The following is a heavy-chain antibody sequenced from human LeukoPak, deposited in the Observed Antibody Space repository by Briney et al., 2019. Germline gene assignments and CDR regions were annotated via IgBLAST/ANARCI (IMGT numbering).Heavy chain of an antibody. D-gene: IGHD3-3*02. CDR1: GFTFSTYV. V-gene: IGHV3-23*01. Sequence: PGGSLRLSCAASGFTFSTYVMHWFRQAPGKGLEWVSIISVGAEYIFYADSVKGRFTISRDDSNNALYLQMHSLRAEDTALYYCASGPPFLKYFEYWGQGTLVTVSS. J-gene: IGHJ4*02. CDR2: ISVGAEYI. CDR3: ASGPPFLKYFEY.